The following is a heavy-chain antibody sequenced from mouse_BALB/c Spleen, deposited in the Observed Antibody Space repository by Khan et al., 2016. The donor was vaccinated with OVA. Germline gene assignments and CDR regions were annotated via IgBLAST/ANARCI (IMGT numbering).Heavy chain of an antibody. D-gene: IGHD1-1*02. V-gene: IGHV5-17*02. CDR2: ISSGSSTI. J-gene: IGHJ2*01. CDR1: GFTFSSFG. Sequence: DVQLVESGGGLVQPGGSRKLSCAASGFTFSSFGMHWVRQAPEKGLEWVAYISSGSSTIYYADTVKGRFTISRDNPKNNLFLQMTSLRSEDTAMYYCAREGWGYWGQGTTLTVSS. CDR3: AREGWGY.